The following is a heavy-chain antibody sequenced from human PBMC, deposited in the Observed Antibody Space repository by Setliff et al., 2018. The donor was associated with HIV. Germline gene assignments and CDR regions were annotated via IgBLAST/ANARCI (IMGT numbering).Heavy chain of an antibody. Sequence: GGSLRLSCAASGFTVSDTHMTWVRQAPGKGLEWVSFIYSDGRTYYAESVKGRFTISRDDSKNTLYLQVHSLRVDDTAAYYCTKGVKWLDPWGQGIQVTVSS. V-gene: IGHV3-53*01. CDR2: IYSDGRT. CDR1: GFTVSDTH. CDR3: TKGVKWLDP. D-gene: IGHD3-16*01. J-gene: IGHJ5*02.